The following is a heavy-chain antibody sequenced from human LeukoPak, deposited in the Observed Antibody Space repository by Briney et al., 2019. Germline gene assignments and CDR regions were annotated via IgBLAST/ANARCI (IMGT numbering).Heavy chain of an antibody. Sequence: GGSLRLSCAASGFTFSSYGMHWVRQAPGKGLEWVAVISYDGSNKNYADSVKGRFTISRDNSKNTLYLQMNSLRAEDTAVYYCAKVTYDSSGYYLPDYWGQGTLVTVSS. D-gene: IGHD3-22*01. V-gene: IGHV3-30*18. CDR1: GFTFSSYG. CDR2: ISYDGSNK. J-gene: IGHJ4*02. CDR3: AKVTYDSSGYYLPDY.